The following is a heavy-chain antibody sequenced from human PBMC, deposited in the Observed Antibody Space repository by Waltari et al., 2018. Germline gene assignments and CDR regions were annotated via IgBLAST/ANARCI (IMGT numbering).Heavy chain of an antibody. CDR2: ISGSGGST. CDR3: AKDGGANIVVVVAAVS. J-gene: IGHJ5*02. D-gene: IGHD2-15*01. V-gene: IGHV3-23*01. CDR1: GFTFSSYA. Sequence: EVQLLESGGGLLQPGGSLRLSCAASGFTFSSYAMSWVSRAPGKGLEWVSAISGSGGSTYYADCVKGRFTITRDNSKTTLYLQQNSLRAEDTAVDYCAKDGGANIVVVVAAVSWGQGTLVTVSS.